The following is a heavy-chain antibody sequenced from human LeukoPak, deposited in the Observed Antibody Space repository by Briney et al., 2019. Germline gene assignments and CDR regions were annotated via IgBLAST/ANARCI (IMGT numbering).Heavy chain of an antibody. J-gene: IGHJ3*02. D-gene: IGHD4-23*01. CDR3: ARAHDYGGNIDAFDI. Sequence: PGGSLRLSCAASGFTFSSYSMNWVRQAPGKGLEWVSSISSSSSYIYYADSVKGRFTISRDNAKNSLYLQMNSLRAEDTALYYCARAHDYGGNIDAFDIWGQGTMVTVSS. CDR2: ISSSSSYI. CDR1: GFTFSSYS. V-gene: IGHV3-21*04.